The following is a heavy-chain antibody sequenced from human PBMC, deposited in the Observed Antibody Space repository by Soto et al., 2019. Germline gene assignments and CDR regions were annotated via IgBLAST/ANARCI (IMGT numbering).Heavy chain of an antibody. D-gene: IGHD1-26*01. J-gene: IGHJ6*03. CDR2: ISGSGGST. CDR3: AKPPQRGIYYYMDV. V-gene: IGHV3-23*01. Sequence: PGGSLRLSCAASGFTFSSYAMSWVRQAPGKGLEWVSAISGSGGSTYYADSVKGRFTISRDNSKNTLYLQMNSLRAEDTAVYYCAKPPQRGIYYYMDVWGKGTTVTVSS. CDR1: GFTFSSYA.